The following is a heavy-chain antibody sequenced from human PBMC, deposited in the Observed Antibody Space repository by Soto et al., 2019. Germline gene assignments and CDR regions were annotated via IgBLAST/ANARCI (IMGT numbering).Heavy chain of an antibody. CDR3: ATKNSDLLTTYYNPLDY. J-gene: IGHJ4*02. CDR2: ISGSGSTT. CDR1: GFTFSNYG. Sequence: GGSLRLSCAASGFTFSNYGMSWVRQTPGKGLEWVSCISGSGSTTYYADSVKGRFTISRDNSKNTLYLQMNSLRAEDTAVYYCATKNSDLLTTYYNPLDYWGQGTLVTVSS. D-gene: IGHD3-9*01. V-gene: IGHV3-23*01.